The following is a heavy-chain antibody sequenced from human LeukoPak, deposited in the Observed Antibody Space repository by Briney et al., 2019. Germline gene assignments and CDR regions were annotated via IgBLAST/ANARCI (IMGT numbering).Heavy chain of an antibody. CDR1: GFTFSSYG. Sequence: GGSLRLSCAASGFTFSSYGMHWVRQAPGKGLEWVTVISYEGRNIFYADSVTGRFIISRDNSKNTLYLQMNSLRDEDTAVYYCARERDDYNFFDYWGQGTLVTVSS. V-gene: IGHV3-30*03. J-gene: IGHJ4*02. CDR2: ISYEGRNI. D-gene: IGHD5-24*01. CDR3: ARERDDYNFFDY.